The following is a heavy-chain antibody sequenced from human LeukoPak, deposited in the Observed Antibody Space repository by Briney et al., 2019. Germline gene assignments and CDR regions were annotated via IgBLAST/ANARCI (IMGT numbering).Heavy chain of an antibody. CDR1: GFIFSNYS. CDR3: AKLPWGTAARPNFGMDY. J-gene: IGHJ4*02. Sequence: GGSLRLSCAASGFIFSNYSMSWVRQAPGKGLDWVSTISGSGVSTYYVDSVKGRFTISRDNSKNTLYLQMNSLRAEDTAVYYCAKLPWGTAARPNFGMDYWGQGILVTVSS. D-gene: IGHD6-6*01. CDR2: ISGSGVST. V-gene: IGHV3-23*01.